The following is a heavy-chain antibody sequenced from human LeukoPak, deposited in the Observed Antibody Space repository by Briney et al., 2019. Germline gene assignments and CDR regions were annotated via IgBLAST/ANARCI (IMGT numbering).Heavy chain of an antibody. CDR3: AKDQGYSGSYLGY. J-gene: IGHJ4*02. CDR1: GFTFSSYA. V-gene: IGHV3-23*01. Sequence: GGSLRLSCAASGFTFSSYAMSWVRQAPGKGLEWVSVIGGRGGSTYYADSVKGRFTISRDNSKNTLYLQMNSLRAEDTAGYCCAKDQGYSGSYLGYWGQGTLVTVSS. D-gene: IGHD1-26*01. CDR2: IGGRGGST.